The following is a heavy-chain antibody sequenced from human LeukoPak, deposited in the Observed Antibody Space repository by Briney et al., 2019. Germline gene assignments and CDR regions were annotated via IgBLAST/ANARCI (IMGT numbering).Heavy chain of an antibody. CDR3: ATYYGDTFDY. D-gene: IGHD4-17*01. Sequence: SETLSLTCTVSGGSISSYYWSWIRQPPGKVLEWIGYIYYSGSTNYNPSLKSRVTISVDTSKNQFSLKLSSVTAADTAVYYCATYYGDTFDYWGQGTLVTVSS. CDR1: GGSISSYY. J-gene: IGHJ4*02. V-gene: IGHV4-59*01. CDR2: IYYSGST.